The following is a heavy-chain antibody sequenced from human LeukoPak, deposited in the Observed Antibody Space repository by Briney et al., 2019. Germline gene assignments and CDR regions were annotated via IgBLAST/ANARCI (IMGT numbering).Heavy chain of an antibody. CDR1: GGSFSGYY. D-gene: IGHD5-24*01. CDR2: INHSGST. V-gene: IGHV4-34*01. Sequence: SETLSLTCAVYGGSFSGYYWSWIRQPPGKGLEWIGEINHSGSTNYNPSLKSRVTISVDTSKNQFSLKLSSVTAADTAVYYCARGKDGDYWGQGTLVTVSS. J-gene: IGHJ4*02. CDR3: ARGKDGDY.